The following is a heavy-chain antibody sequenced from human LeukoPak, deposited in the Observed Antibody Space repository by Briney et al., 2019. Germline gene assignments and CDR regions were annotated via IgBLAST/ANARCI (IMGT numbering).Heavy chain of an antibody. Sequence: GASVKVSCKASGYTFTGYYMHWVRQAPGQGLEWMGWINPNSGGTNYAQKFQGWVTMTRDTSISTAYMELSRLRSDDTAVYYCARDGGSGSYYYYGTDVWGQGTTVTVSS. CDR2: INPNSGGT. V-gene: IGHV1-2*04. CDR1: GYTFTGYY. D-gene: IGHD3-10*01. J-gene: IGHJ6*02. CDR3: ARDGGSGSYYYYGTDV.